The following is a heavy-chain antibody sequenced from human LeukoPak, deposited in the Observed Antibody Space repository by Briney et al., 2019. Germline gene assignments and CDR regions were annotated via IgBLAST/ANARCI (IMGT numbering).Heavy chain of an antibody. CDR1: GGSFSGYY. V-gene: IGHV4-34*01. J-gene: IGHJ6*02. D-gene: IGHD3-10*01. CDR2: INHSGST. Sequence: SETLPLTCAVYGGSFSGYYWSWLRQPPGKGLEWIGEINHSGSTNYNPSLKSRVTISVDTSKNQFSLKLSSVTAADTAVYYCARGLHYYGSGSYPDYYYYGMDVWGQGTTVTVSS. CDR3: ARGLHYYGSGSYPDYYYYGMDV.